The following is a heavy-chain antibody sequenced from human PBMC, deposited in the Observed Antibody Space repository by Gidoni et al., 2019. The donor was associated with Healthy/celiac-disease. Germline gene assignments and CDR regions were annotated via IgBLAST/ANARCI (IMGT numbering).Heavy chain of an antibody. CDR1: GGPFSSFA. CDR2: FIPILGTA. CDR3: ARDSPLTQRDGYNYGDDAFDI. D-gene: IGHD5-12*01. Sequence: QVQLVQSGAGVKKPGASVKVSCKASGGPFSSFAISWVRQAPGQGLEWMGGFIPILGTANYVKKFQGRVTITADESTSTAYMELSSLRSEDTAVYYCARDSPLTQRDGYNYGDDAFDIWGQGTMVTVSS. V-gene: IGHV1-69*01. J-gene: IGHJ3*02.